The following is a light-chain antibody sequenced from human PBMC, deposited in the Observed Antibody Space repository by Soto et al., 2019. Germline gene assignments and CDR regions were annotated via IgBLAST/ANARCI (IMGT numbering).Light chain of an antibody. J-gene: IGKJ1*01. V-gene: IGKV3-11*01. CDR3: QQRTDWSWT. Sequence: EIVLTQSPATLSLSPGERATLSCRASQSVSSSLAWYQQKPGQPPRLLIYDASNRATGIPARFSGSGSGTDFTLTISSLEPEDFAVYYCQQRTDWSWTFGQGTKLEGK. CDR1: QSVSSS. CDR2: DAS.